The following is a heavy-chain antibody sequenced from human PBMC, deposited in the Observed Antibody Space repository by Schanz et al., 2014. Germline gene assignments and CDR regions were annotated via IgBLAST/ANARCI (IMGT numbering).Heavy chain of an antibody. J-gene: IGHJ6*02. CDR1: GFTLTSYA. CDR3: AKIRYDSSGYYLPYYGMDV. Sequence: EAQVVESGGGLVKPGGSLRLSCVASGFTLTSYALTWVRQAPGKGLEWVAGISGSGGSTDYADSVKGRFIIPRDNSKNTLYLQMNSLRAEDTAVYYCAKIRYDSSGYYLPYYGMDVWGQGTTVIVSS. D-gene: IGHD3-22*01. V-gene: IGHV3-23*04. CDR2: ISGSGGST.